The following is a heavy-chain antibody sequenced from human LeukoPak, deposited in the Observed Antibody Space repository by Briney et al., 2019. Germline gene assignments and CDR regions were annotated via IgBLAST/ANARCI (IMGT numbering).Heavy chain of an antibody. J-gene: IGHJ4*02. CDR2: IYPGDSDT. V-gene: IGHV5-51*01. CDR1: GYTFTSYW. CDR3: ARRGSGWYVDY. Sequence: GESLKISCKGSGYTFTSYWIGWVRQMPGKGLEWMGIIYPGDSDTRYSPSFQGQVTISVDKSISTAYLQWSSLKASDNAIYYCARRGSGWYVDYWGQGTLVTVFS. D-gene: IGHD6-19*01.